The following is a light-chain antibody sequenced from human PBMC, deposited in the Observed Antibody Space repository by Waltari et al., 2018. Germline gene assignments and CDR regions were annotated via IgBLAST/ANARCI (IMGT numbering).Light chain of an antibody. Sequence: QSALTQPASVSRSPGQSTTISCTGTRSDIGNYNYVSWYQQHPGKAPKLMIYDVSNRPSGVSNRFSGSKSGNTASLTISGLQAEDEAVYYCSSYTSSSTLVVFGTGTKVTVL. CDR1: RSDIGNYNY. V-gene: IGLV2-14*03. CDR3: SSYTSSSTLVV. J-gene: IGLJ1*01. CDR2: DVS.